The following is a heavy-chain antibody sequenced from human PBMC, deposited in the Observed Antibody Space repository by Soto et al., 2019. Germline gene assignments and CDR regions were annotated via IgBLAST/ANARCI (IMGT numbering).Heavy chain of an antibody. CDR1: VFTFSSYW. V-gene: IGHV3-7*01. D-gene: IGHD5-12*01. CDR2: IKQDGSEK. J-gene: IGHJ4*02. Sequence: GGSLRLSCAASVFTFSSYWMSWVRQAPGKGLEWVANIKQDGSEKYYVDSVKGRFTISRDNAKNSLYLQMNSLRAEDTAVYYCARASDIVATIPFDYWGQGTLVTVSS. CDR3: ARASDIVATIPFDY.